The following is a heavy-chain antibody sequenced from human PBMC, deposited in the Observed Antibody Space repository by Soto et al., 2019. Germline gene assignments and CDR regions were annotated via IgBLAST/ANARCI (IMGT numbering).Heavy chain of an antibody. D-gene: IGHD2-21*02. Sequence: ASVKVSCKASGYTFSSYGISWVRQAPGQGLEWMGWINPYSGYTNCAQKLQGRVTMTTDTSTGTAYMELRSLKSDDTAVYYCERDPSAYCGGDCDSSRSTTIDYWG. CDR3: ERDPSAYCGGDCDSSRSTTIDY. CDR1: GYTFSSYG. CDR2: INPYSGYT. J-gene: IGHJ4*01. V-gene: IGHV1-18*04.